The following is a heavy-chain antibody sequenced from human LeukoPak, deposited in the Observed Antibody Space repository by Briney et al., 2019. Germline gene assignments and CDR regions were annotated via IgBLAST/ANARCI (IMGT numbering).Heavy chain of an antibody. Sequence: GASVRVSCKASGYTFGSFAISWVRQAPGQGLEWMGRIIPIFGTTEYAQKFQGRVTITTDESRSTAYMEVSSLRSEDTAVYYCARDRKTISQYHYYYMDVWGKGTTVTVSS. D-gene: IGHD3-3*01. CDR2: IIPIFGTT. V-gene: IGHV1-69*05. CDR1: GYTFGSFA. J-gene: IGHJ6*03. CDR3: ARDRKTISQYHYYYMDV.